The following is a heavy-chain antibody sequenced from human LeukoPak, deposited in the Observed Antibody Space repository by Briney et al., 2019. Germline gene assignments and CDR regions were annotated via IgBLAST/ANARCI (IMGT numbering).Heavy chain of an antibody. Sequence: ASVKVSCKASGGTFSSYAISWVRQAPGQGLEWMGGIIPIFGTANYAQKFQGRVTITADESTSTAYMELSSLRSEDTAVYYCARVKRDSSSWDANYYYGMDVWGQGTTVTVSS. V-gene: IGHV1-69*13. J-gene: IGHJ6*02. CDR3: ARVKRDSSSWDANYYYGMDV. CDR1: GGTFSSYA. CDR2: IIPIFGTA. D-gene: IGHD6-13*01.